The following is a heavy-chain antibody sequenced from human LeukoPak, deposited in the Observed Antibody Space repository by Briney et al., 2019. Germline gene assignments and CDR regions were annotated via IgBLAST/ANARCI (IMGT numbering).Heavy chain of an antibody. CDR3: ATGDGYKFDY. V-gene: IGHV3-21*01. Sequence: GGSQRLSCAASGFTFTSYAMNWVRQAPGKGLEWVSSISSTSSYIYYADSVKGRFTISRDNAKNSLYLQMNSLRAEDTAVYYCATGDGYKFDYWGQGTLVTVSS. CDR2: ISSTSSYI. D-gene: IGHD5-24*01. J-gene: IGHJ4*02. CDR1: GFTFTSYA.